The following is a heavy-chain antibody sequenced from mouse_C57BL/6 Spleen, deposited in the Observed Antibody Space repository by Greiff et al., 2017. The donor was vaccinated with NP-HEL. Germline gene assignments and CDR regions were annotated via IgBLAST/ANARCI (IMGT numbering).Heavy chain of an antibody. V-gene: IGHV1-54*01. D-gene: IGHD2-5*01. J-gene: IGHJ2*01. CDR2: INPGSGGT. CDR3: ARCYYSNYFDY. Sequence: VQLQQSGAELVRPGTSVKVSCKASGYAFTNYLIEWVKQRPGQGLEWIGVINPGSGGTKYNEKFKGKATLTADKSSSTAYMQLSSLTSEDSAVYFCARCYYSNYFDYWGQGTTLTVSS. CDR1: GYAFTNYL.